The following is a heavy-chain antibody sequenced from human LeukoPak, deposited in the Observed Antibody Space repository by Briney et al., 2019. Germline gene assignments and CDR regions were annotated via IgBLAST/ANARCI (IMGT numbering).Heavy chain of an antibody. Sequence: ASVKVSCKASGYTFTSYDINWVRQATGQGLEWMGWMNPNSGNTGYAQKFQGRVTITRNTSISTAYMELSSLRSEDTAVYYCARETTYYYDSSGYSAAFDIWGQGTMVTVSS. CDR1: GYTFTSYD. J-gene: IGHJ3*02. CDR2: MNPNSGNT. CDR3: ARETTYYYDSSGYSAAFDI. V-gene: IGHV1-8*03. D-gene: IGHD3-22*01.